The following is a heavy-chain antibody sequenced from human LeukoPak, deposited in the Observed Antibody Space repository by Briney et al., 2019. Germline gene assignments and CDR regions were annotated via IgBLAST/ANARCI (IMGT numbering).Heavy chain of an antibody. CDR2: INHSGST. V-gene: IGHV4-34*01. D-gene: IGHD4-23*01. CDR1: GGSFSGYY. J-gene: IGHJ2*01. Sequence: SETLSLTCAVYGGSFSGYYWSWIRQPPGKGLEWIGEINHSGSTNYNPSLKSRVTISVDTSKNQFSLKLSSVTAADTAVYYCARLDGRWFDPWGRGTLVTVSS. CDR3: ARLDGRWFDP.